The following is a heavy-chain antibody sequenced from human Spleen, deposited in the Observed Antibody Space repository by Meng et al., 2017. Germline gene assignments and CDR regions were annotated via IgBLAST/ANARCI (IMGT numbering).Heavy chain of an antibody. CDR1: GYTFATFW. V-gene: IGHV5-51*01. CDR3: ARSADPELYYFDY. CDR2: IYPGDSDI. J-gene: IGHJ4*02. D-gene: IGHD3-10*01. Sequence: GESLKISCKGSGYTFATFWIGWVRQMPGKGLEWMGIIYPGDSDIRYSPSFQGQVTISADKSISTAYLQWSSLKASDTAMYYCARSADPELYYFDYWGQGTLVTVSS.